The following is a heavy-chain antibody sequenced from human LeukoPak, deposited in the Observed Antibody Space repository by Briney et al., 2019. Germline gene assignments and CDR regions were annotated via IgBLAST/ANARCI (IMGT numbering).Heavy chain of an antibody. CDR2: INHSGST. D-gene: IGHD7-27*01. V-gene: IGHV4-34*01. J-gene: IGHJ3*01. CDR3: ARGLGR. CDR1: GGSFSGYY. Sequence: SETLSLTCAVYGGSFSGYYWSWIRQPPGKGLEWIGEINHSGSTNYNPSLKGRVTISVDTSKNQFSLKLSSVTAADTAVYYCARGLGRWGQGTMVTVSS.